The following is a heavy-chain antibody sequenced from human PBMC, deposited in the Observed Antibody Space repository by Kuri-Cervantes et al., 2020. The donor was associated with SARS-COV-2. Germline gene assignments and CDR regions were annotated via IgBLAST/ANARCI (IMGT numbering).Heavy chain of an antibody. CDR2: IYYTGNT. V-gene: IGHV4-59*08. CDR1: GGSISSSY. CDR3: ARHIRFLEWLSTYYFDY. D-gene: IGHD3-3*01. J-gene: IGHJ4*02. Sequence: GSLRLSCTVSGGSISSSYWNWIRQSPGKGLEWIGYIYYTGNTKYNPSLKSRVTISEDTSKNQFSLKLSSVTAADTAVYYCARHIRFLEWLSTYYFDYWGQGTLVTVSS.